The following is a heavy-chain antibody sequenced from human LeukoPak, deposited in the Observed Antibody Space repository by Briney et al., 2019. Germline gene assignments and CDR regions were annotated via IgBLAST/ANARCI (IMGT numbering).Heavy chain of an antibody. J-gene: IGHJ1*01. D-gene: IGHD3-22*01. CDR1: GYTFTSYY. CDR3: ARALYYDSSGYYSSSYYYFQH. V-gene: IGHV1-2*02. Sequence: ASAKVFCKASGYTFTSYYLHWVRQAPGQGLEWVGWINPNSGGTNYAQKFQGRVTMTRDTSISTAYMELSRLRSDDTAEYYCARALYYDSSGYYSSSYYYFQHWGQGTLVTVSS. CDR2: INPNSGGT.